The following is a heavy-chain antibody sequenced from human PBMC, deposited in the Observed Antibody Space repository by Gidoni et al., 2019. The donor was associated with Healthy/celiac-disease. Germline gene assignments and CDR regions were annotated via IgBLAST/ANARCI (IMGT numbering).Heavy chain of an antibody. D-gene: IGHD6-13*01. Sequence: QVQLQESVPGLVKPSETLSLTCTVPGGSLSSYYWSWIRQPAGKGLEWIGRIYTSGSNNYNPSLKSRVTMSVDTSKNQFSLKLSSVTAADTAVYYCARGDSSSWYGDFDYWGQGTLVTVSS. CDR3: ARGDSSSWYGDFDY. CDR1: GGSLSSYY. CDR2: IYTSGSN. J-gene: IGHJ4*02. V-gene: IGHV4-4*07.